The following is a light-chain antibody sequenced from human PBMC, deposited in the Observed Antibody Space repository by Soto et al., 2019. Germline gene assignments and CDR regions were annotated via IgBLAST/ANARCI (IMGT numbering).Light chain of an antibody. CDR2: SAS. V-gene: IGKV1-12*01. Sequence: DIQMTQSPSYVSASEGDRVTITCRASQDIITWLAWFQQKPGKAPRLLIYSASTLQRGVPSRFSGSGSGTEFTLTINRLQPEDVETYFCQQSDSFPFTFGPGTKVDV. J-gene: IGKJ3*01. CDR1: QDIITW. CDR3: QQSDSFPFT.